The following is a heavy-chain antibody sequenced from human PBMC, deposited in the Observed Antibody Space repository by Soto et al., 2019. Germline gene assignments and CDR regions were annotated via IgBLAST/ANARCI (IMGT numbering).Heavy chain of an antibody. CDR2: LWYDGSNK. CDR1: GFTFSSYG. D-gene: IGHD3-16*02. J-gene: IGHJ4*02. CDR3: AREHLGELSLPYY. Sequence: QVQLVESGGGVVHHGRSLRLSCAASGFTFSSYGMHWVRQAPGKGLEWGAVLWYDGSNKYYADSVKGRFTIYRDNSKNTLYLQMNSLRAEDTAVYYCAREHLGELSLPYYWGQGTLVTVSS. V-gene: IGHV3-33*01.